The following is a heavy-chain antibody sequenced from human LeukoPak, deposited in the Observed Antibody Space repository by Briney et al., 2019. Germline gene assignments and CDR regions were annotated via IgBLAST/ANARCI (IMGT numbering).Heavy chain of an antibody. J-gene: IGHJ4*02. Sequence: GGSLRLSSAASGFTFSNHAMYWVRQAPGKGLEWVSAITDSGGSTYYTDSVKGRFTISRDNSRNTLYLQMNSLRAEDTAVYYCAKGTYNFYFGYWGQGTLVTVSS. D-gene: IGHD5-24*01. CDR3: AKGTYNFYFGY. CDR2: ITDSGGST. V-gene: IGHV3-23*01. CDR1: GFTFSNHA.